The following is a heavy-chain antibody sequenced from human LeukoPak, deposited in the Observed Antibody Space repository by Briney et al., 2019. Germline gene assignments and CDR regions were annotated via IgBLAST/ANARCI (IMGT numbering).Heavy chain of an antibody. D-gene: IGHD3-10*01. J-gene: IGHJ5*02. CDR1: GFSLSTSGVG. CDR3: AHGYGSGRGFDP. Sequence: SGPTLLNATQTLTLTCTFSGFSLSTSGVGVGWIRQPPGKALECLALIYWDDDKRYSPSLKSRLTITKDTSKNQVVLTMTNMDPVDTATYYCAHGYGSGRGFDPWGQGTLVTGSS. V-gene: IGHV2-5*02. CDR2: IYWDDDK.